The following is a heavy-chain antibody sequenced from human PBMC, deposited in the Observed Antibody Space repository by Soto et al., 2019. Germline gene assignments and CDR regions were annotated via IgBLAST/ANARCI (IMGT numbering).Heavy chain of an antibody. D-gene: IGHD2-2*03. CDR1: GDSVSSNSAA. Sequence: PSQTLSLTCAISGDSVSSNSAAWNWIRQSPSRGLEWLGRTYYRSKWYNDYAVSVKSRITINPDTSKNQFSLQLNSVTPEDTAVYYCARELPIKSDLLGYYFDYWGQGTLVTVSS. V-gene: IGHV6-1*01. CDR3: ARELPIKSDLLGYYFDY. J-gene: IGHJ4*02. CDR2: TYYRSKWYN.